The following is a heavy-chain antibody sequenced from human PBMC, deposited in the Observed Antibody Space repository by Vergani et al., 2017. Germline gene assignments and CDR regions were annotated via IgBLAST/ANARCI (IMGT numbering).Heavy chain of an antibody. CDR2: MNPNSGNT. CDR1: GYTFTSYD. Sequence: QVPLVQSGAEVKKPGASVKVSCKASGYTFTSYDINWVRPATGQGLEWMGWMNPNSGNTGYAQKFQGRFTMTRNTSISTAYMELSSLRSEDTAVYYCASGEHYYGSGSYGYWGQGTLVTVSS. V-gene: IGHV1-8*01. D-gene: IGHD3-10*01. J-gene: IGHJ4*02. CDR3: ASGEHYYGSGSYGY.